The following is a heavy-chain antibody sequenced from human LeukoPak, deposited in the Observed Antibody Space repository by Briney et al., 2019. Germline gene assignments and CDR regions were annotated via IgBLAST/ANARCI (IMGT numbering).Heavy chain of an antibody. CDR1: GYTFTSYD. J-gene: IGHJ3*02. V-gene: IGHV1-8*01. CDR2: MNPNSGNT. CDR3: ARHRLHRLYYDSSGYYHDAFDI. D-gene: IGHD3-22*01. Sequence: ASVKVSCKASGYTFTSYDINWVRQATGQGLEWMGWMNPNSGNTGYAQKFQGRVTMTRNTSISTAYMELSRLRSDDTAVYYCARHRLHRLYYDSSGYYHDAFDIWGQGTMVTVSS.